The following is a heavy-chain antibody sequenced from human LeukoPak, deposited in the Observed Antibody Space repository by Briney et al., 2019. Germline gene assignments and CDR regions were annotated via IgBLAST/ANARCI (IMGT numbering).Heavy chain of an antibody. CDR2: IYYSGST. D-gene: IGHD1-26*01. Sequence: SETLSLTCTVSGGSISSSSYYWGWIRQPPGKGLEWIGSIYYSGSTYYNPSLKSRVTISVDTSKNQFSLKLSSVTAADTAVYYCARGPYSGSYQSIWGQGTLVTVSS. CDR3: ARGPYSGSYQSI. J-gene: IGHJ4*02. V-gene: IGHV4-39*01. CDR1: GGSISSSSYY.